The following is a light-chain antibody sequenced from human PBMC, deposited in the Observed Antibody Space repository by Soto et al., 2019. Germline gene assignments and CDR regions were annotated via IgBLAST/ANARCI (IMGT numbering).Light chain of an antibody. CDR1: QSISRY. Sequence: DIQMTQSPTSLSASVGDRVTITCRASQSISRYLNWYQQKPGKAPKLLIYGASTLQGGVASRFSGSGSETDFPLTINSPQPEDFASHFCHQRYSTPHSFGQGTKLETK. CDR2: GAS. J-gene: IGKJ2*01. CDR3: HQRYSTPHS. V-gene: IGKV1-39*01.